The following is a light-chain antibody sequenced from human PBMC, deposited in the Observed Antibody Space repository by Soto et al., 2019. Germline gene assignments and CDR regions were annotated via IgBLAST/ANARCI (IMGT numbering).Light chain of an antibody. CDR2: GAS. CDR1: QSVSSSY. Sequence: EIVMKQSPCNLSLSPGERATLYCMASQSVSSSYLAWYQQKPGQAPRLLIYGASSRATGIPDRFSGSGSGTDFTLTISRLEPEDFAVYYCQQYGRSPLPFGQGTKVDIK. V-gene: IGKV3-20*01. J-gene: IGKJ1*01. CDR3: QQYGRSPLP.